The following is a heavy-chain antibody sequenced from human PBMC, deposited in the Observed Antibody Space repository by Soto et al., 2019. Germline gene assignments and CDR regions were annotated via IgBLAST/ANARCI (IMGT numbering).Heavy chain of an antibody. V-gene: IGHV4-59*08. J-gene: IGHJ4*02. CDR3: ARHGGSYYFDY. CDR1: GGSISSYY. Sequence: PSETLSLTCTVSGGSISSYYWSWVRQPPGKGLEWIGSIYSSGSTNYNPSLKSRVTISVDTPKNQFSLKLSSVTAADTAFFYCARHGGSYYFDYWGRGALVTVSS. CDR2: IYSSGST. D-gene: IGHD6-25*01.